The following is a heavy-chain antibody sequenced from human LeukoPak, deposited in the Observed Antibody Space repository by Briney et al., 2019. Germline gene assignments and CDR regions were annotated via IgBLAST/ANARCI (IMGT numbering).Heavy chain of an antibody. CDR3: ARDRGSSGPLDY. CDR2: ISYDGSNK. J-gene: IGHJ4*02. CDR1: GFTFRSYA. V-gene: IGHV3-30*04. D-gene: IGHD6-19*01. Sequence: GGSLRLSCAASGFTFRSYAMHWVRQAPGKGLEWVAVISYDGSNKYYADSVKGRFTISRDNSKNTLYLQMNSLRAEDTAVYYCARDRGSSGPLDYWGQGTLVTVSS.